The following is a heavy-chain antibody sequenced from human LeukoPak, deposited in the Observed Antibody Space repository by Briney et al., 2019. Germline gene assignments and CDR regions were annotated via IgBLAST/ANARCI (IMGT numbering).Heavy chain of an antibody. V-gene: IGHV3-9*01. CDR1: GFTFDDYA. Sequence: GGSLRLSCAASGFTFDDYAMHWVRQAPGKGLEWVSGNSWNSGSIGYADSVKGRFTISRDNAKNSLYLQMNSLRAEDTALYYCAKDAGYSYGHFDYWGQGTLVTVSS. CDR3: AKDAGYSYGHFDY. D-gene: IGHD5-18*01. CDR2: NSWNSGSI. J-gene: IGHJ4*02.